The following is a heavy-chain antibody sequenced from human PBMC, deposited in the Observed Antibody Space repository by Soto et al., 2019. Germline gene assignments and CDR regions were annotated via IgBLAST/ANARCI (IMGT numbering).Heavy chain of an antibody. J-gene: IGHJ6*02. D-gene: IGHD4-4*01. CDR3: ARYSSGRYYYYGMDV. Sequence: SETLSLTCTVSGGSISSNTYYWAWIRQPPGKGLEWIGSIFYSGSTYYNPSLKSRVTISVDTSKNQFSLKLGSVTAADTAVYFCARYSSGRYYYYGMDVWGQGTTVTVSS. CDR2: IFYSGST. V-gene: IGHV4-39*01. CDR1: GGSISSNTYY.